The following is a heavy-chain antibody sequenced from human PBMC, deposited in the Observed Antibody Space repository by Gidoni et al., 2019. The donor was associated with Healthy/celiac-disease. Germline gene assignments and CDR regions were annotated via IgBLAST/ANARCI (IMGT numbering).Heavy chain of an antibody. J-gene: IGHJ4*02. CDR2: ISYDGSNK. Sequence: QVQPVESGGGVVQPGRSLRLSCAASGFTFRSYGMHWVRQAPGKGLEWVAVISYDGSNKYYEDSVKGRFTISRDNSKNTLYLQMNSLRAEDTAVYYCAKGHRPYAILLGFDYWGQGTLVTVSS. V-gene: IGHV3-30*18. CDR1: GFTFRSYG. CDR3: AKGHRPYAILLGFDY. D-gene: IGHD2-21*01.